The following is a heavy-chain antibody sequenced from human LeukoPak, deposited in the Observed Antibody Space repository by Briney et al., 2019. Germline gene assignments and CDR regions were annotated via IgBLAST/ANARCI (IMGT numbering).Heavy chain of an antibody. Sequence: SETLSLTCAVYGGSFSGYYWSWIRQPPGKGLEWIGEINHSGSTNYNPSLKSRVTISVDTSKNQFSLKLNSVTAADTAVYYCARGTRTFVPWGQGTLVTVSS. J-gene: IGHJ5*02. V-gene: IGHV4-34*01. CDR3: ARGTRTFVP. CDR2: INHSGST. CDR1: GGSFSGYY. D-gene: IGHD2-2*01.